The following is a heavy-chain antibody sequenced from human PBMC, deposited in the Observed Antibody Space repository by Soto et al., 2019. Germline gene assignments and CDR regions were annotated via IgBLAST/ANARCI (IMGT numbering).Heavy chain of an antibody. J-gene: IGHJ4*02. D-gene: IGHD5-12*01. CDR3: ARDVDYNIWVLYY. Sequence: QVQLQESGPGLVKPSETLSLTCTVSGGSITGYYWTWIRQPAGKGLEWIGRVYSSGSTNYNPSLKSRVTMSVDASKNQFSRKLHSVTAADTAVYYCARDVDYNIWVLYYWGQGSLVTVSS. CDR1: GGSITGYY. CDR2: VYSSGST. V-gene: IGHV4-4*07.